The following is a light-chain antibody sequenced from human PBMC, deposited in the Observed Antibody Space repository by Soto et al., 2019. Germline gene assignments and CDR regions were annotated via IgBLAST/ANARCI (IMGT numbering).Light chain of an antibody. CDR1: SSNIGSNY. V-gene: IGLV1-47*02. CDR3: AAWDDSLSGYV. CDR2: SNN. Sequence: QSALTQPPSASVTPGQRVTISCSGSSSNIGSNYVYWYQQLPGTAPKLLIYSNNQRPSGVPDRFSGSKSGTSASLAISGLRSEDEADYYCAAWDDSLSGYVFGTGTKVTVL. J-gene: IGLJ1*01.